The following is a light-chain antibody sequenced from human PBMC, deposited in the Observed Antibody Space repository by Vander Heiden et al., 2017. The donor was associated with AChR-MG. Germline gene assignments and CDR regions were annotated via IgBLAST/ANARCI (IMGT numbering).Light chain of an antibody. J-gene: IGLJ2*01. CDR3: SSYTSSSTRV. CDR2: EVS. CDR1: SSDVGGYNY. V-gene: IGLV2-14*01. Sequence: QSALTQPASVSRSPGQSITIPCPGTSSDVGGYNYVSWYQQHPGKAPKLIIYEVSNRPSGVSNRFSGSKSGNTASLTISGLQAEDEADYYCSSYTSSSTRVFGGGTKLTVL.